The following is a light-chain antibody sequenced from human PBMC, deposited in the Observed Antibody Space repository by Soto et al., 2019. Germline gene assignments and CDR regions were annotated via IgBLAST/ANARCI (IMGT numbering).Light chain of an antibody. J-gene: IGKJ4*01. CDR2: EVF. V-gene: IGKV2D-29*01. CDR3: MQSIELPLT. Sequence: DVVMTQNPLSLSVAPGQPASISCKSSHSLVHSDGKTYLYWYLQKAGQTPQLLVHEVFNRFSGVPDRFSGSGSGTEFTLRISRVEAEDVGVYYCMQSIELPLTFGGGTKVEIK. CDR1: HSLVHSDGKTY.